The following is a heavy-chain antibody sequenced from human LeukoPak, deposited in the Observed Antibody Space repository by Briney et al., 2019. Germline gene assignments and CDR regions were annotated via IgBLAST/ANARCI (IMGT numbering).Heavy chain of an antibody. D-gene: IGHD5-18*01. CDR2: ISSSSSYI. J-gene: IGHJ4*02. CDR1: GFTFSSSS. Sequence: GGSLRLSCAASGFTFSSSSMNWVRQAPGKGLEWVSSISSSSSYIYYADSVKGRFTISRDNAKNSLYLQMSSLRAEDTALYYCARDRDSRGHSYGYWDYWGQGTLVTVSS. V-gene: IGHV3-21*01. CDR3: ARDRDSRGHSYGYWDY.